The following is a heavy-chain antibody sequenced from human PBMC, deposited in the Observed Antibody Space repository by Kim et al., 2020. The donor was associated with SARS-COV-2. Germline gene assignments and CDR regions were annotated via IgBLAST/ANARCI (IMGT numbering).Heavy chain of an antibody. CDR3: ASRYCSTTSCPFDF. J-gene: IGHJ4*02. Sequence: SVKVSCKASGGIFSTFSISWVRQAPGQGLEWMGGTNPMIGKSNYAQNLQDRVTISADEYTNTSYLELRGLKSEDTAVYFCASRYCSTTSCPFDFWGQGT. CDR1: GGIFSTFS. CDR2: TNPMIGKS. D-gene: IGHD2-2*01. V-gene: IGHV1-69*13.